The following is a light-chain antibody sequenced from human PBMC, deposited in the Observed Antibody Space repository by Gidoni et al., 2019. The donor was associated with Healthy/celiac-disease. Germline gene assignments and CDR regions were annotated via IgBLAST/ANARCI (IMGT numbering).Light chain of an antibody. Sequence: SYVMSQPTPVSVAPGQTTRTTRRGNNIGSKSVHWYQQKPGQAPVLVVYSDSDRPSGIPERFSGSNSGNTATLTISRVEAGDEADYYCQVWDSSSDHPVFGGGTKLTVL. CDR3: QVWDSSSDHPV. CDR1: NIGSKS. CDR2: SDS. V-gene: IGLV3-21*02. J-gene: IGLJ2*01.